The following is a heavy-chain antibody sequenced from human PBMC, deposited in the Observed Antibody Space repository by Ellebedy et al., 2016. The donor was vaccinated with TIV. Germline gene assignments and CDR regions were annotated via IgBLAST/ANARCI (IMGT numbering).Heavy chain of an antibody. CDR2: INPSGKV. D-gene: IGHD3-10*01. V-gene: IGHV4-34*01. Sequence: SETLSLTXGVQGGSFLGYYWSWIRQSPGKGLEWIGDINPSGKVNYTTSLKSRLVMSIDTSKRQISLNLKSLTAADTAMYYCSRGRRFSDSYYPMMATFEVWGQGTMVTVSS. J-gene: IGHJ3*01. CDR1: GGSFLGYY. CDR3: SRGRRFSDSYYPMMATFEV.